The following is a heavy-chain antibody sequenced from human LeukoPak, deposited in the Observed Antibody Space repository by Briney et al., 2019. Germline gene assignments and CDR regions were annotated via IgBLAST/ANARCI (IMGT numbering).Heavy chain of an antibody. CDR2: IYHSGST. Sequence: PSETLSLTCAVSGGSISSSNWWSWVRQPPGKGLEWIGEIYHSGSTNYNPSLKSRVTISVDKSRNQFSLKLSSVTAADTAVYCCARGLGDSSGYSLDYWGQGTLVTVSS. CDR1: GGSISSSNW. CDR3: ARGLGDSSGYSLDY. D-gene: IGHD3-22*01. V-gene: IGHV4-4*01. J-gene: IGHJ4*02.